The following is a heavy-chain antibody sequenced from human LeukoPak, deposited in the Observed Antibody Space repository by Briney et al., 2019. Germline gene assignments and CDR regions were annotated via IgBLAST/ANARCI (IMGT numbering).Heavy chain of an antibody. D-gene: IGHD1-26*01. CDR2: ISDSGGST. CDR3: AKRGAEVGATVAPGDY. J-gene: IGHJ4*02. CDR1: RFTFTSYA. V-gene: IGHV3-23*01. Sequence: GGSLRLSCAASRFTFTSYAMSWVRQAPGKGPEWVSAISDSGGSTYYADSVKGRFTISRDSSKNTLYLQMNSLRAEDTAVYYCAKRGAEVGATVAPGDYWGQGTLVTVSS.